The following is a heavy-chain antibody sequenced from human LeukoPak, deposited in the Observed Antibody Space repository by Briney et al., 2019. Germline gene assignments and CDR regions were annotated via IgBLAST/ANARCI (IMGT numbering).Heavy chain of an antibody. J-gene: IGHJ4*02. CDR3: TTDSSGWPSVDY. Sequence: GGSLRLSCAASGFTFSSSAMSWVRQAPGKGLEWVGRIKSKTDGGTTDYAAPVKGRFTISRDDSKNTLYLQMNSLKTEDTAVYYCTTDSSGWPSVDYWGQGTLVTVSS. CDR2: IKSKTDGGTT. CDR1: GFTFSSSA. V-gene: IGHV3-15*01. D-gene: IGHD6-19*01.